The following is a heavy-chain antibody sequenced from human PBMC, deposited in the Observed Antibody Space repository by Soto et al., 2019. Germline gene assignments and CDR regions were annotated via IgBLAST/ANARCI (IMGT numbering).Heavy chain of an antibody. CDR3: ARAGGLGAVAVDY. D-gene: IGHD6-19*01. CDR2: IYHSGST. V-gene: IGHV4-30-2*01. CDR1: GGAISSGGYS. J-gene: IGHJ4*02. Sequence: QLQLQESGSGLVKPSQTLSLTCAVSGGAISSGGYSWSWIRQPPGQVLEWIGYIYHSGSTYYNPSIKSRVTISVDRSKKQFSLKLRSVTAADTAVYYCARAGGLGAVAVDYWGQGTLVTVSS.